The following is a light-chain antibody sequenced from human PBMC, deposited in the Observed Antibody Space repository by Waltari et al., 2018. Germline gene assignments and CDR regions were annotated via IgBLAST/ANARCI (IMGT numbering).Light chain of an antibody. J-gene: IGLJ1*01. CDR2: DVN. V-gene: IGLV2-11*01. CDR3: CSFAGSPPYV. CDR1: SSDVGGYDS. Sequence: TQPRSVSGSPGQSVTISCTGTSSDVGGYDSVSWYQQHPGKAPKLMIYDVNKRPSGVPDRLSGSKSGNTAFLTISGLQGEDEADYYCCSFAGSPPYVFGTGTKVTVL.